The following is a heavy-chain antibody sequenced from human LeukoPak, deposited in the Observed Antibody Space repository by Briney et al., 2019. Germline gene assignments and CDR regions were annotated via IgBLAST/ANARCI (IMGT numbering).Heavy chain of an antibody. CDR1: GGSISSYY. CDR2: IYDRGST. Sequence: SETLSLTCTVSGGSISSYYWSWIRQPPGKGLEWIGNIYDRGSTKYNPSLKSRVTISVDTSKNQFSLRLSSVTAADTAVYYCARGRTFDNWGQGTLLTVSS. J-gene: IGHJ4*02. CDR3: ARGRTFDN. V-gene: IGHV4-59*01.